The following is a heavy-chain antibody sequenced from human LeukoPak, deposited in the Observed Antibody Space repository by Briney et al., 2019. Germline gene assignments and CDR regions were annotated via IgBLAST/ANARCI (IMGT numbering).Heavy chain of an antibody. Sequence: ASVKVSCKASGYTFNAYFMHWVRQAPGQGLEWMGWINPNSGGTNYAQKFQGRVTMTRDTSISTAYMELSRLRSDDTAVYYCARDGGDIVLMMYAPNWFDPWGQGTLVTVSS. CDR2: INPNSGGT. CDR3: ARDGGDIVLMMYAPNWFDP. D-gene: IGHD2-8*01. CDR1: GYTFNAYF. J-gene: IGHJ5*02. V-gene: IGHV1-2*02.